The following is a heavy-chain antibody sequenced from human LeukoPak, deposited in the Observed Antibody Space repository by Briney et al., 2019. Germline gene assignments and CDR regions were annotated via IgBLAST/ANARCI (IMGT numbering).Heavy chain of an antibody. CDR2: INHSGST. D-gene: IGHD3-10*01. CDR3: ARVTKLAKTYYYGSGSYYSRGFFDY. V-gene: IGHV4-34*01. J-gene: IGHJ4*02. Sequence: SETLSLTCAVYGGSFSGYYWSWLRQPPGKGLEWIGEINHSGSTNYNPSLKSRVTISVDTSKSQFSLKLSSVTAADTAVYYCARVTKLAKTYYYGSGSYYSRGFFDYWGQGTLVTVSS. CDR1: GGSFSGYY.